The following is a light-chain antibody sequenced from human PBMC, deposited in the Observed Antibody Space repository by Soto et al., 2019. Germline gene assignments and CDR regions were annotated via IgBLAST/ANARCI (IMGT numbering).Light chain of an antibody. CDR1: QSVGNN. CDR2: AAS. CDR3: QQYNNWPLT. Sequence: EVVVTQSPATLSVSPGERVTLSCRASQSVGNNLAWYQQKPGQAPRHLIYAASTRATDIPARFSGSGSGTEFTLTISSLQAEDLAVYYCQQYNNWPLTFGGGTKVEI. V-gene: IGKV3-15*01. J-gene: IGKJ4*01.